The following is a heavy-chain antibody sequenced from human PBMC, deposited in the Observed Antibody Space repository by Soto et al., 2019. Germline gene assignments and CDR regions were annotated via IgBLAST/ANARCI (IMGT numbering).Heavy chain of an antibody. Sequence: EVQLVESGGGLVQPGESLRLSCAASGFTFSSYWMHWVRQAPGKGLVWVSRINSDGSSTNYADSVKGQFTISRDNAKNTLYLQMNSLRAEDTAVYYCGRGASGSYRLYYWGQGTLVTVSS. CDR3: GRGASGSYRLYY. D-gene: IGHD3-10*01. CDR1: GFTFSSYW. J-gene: IGHJ4*02. CDR2: INSDGSST. V-gene: IGHV3-74*01.